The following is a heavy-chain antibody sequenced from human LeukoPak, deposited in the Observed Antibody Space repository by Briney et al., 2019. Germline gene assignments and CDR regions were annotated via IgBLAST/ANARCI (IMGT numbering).Heavy chain of an antibody. J-gene: IGHJ4*02. CDR1: GFTSSDYY. D-gene: IGHD6-13*01. CDR2: ISSSSSYT. V-gene: IGHV3-11*03. Sequence: GGSLRLSCAASGFTSSDYYMSWIRQAPGKGLEWVSYISSSSSYTNYADSVKGRFTISRDNAKNSLYLQMNSLRAEDTAVYYCATQYSSSWPYFDYWGQGTLVTVSS. CDR3: ATQYSSSWPYFDY.